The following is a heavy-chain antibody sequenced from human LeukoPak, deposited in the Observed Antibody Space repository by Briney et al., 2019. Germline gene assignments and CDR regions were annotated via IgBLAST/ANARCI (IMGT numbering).Heavy chain of an antibody. CDR2: ISSLSGTI. D-gene: IGHD3-22*01. J-gene: IGHJ4*02. V-gene: IGHV3-48*01. CDR3: TRVNYYDSSGYLFDY. Sequence: PGGSLRLSCAASGFTFSSYSMNWVRQAPGEGLEWVSYISSLSGTIYYADSVKGRFTISRDNAKNSLYLQMDSLRAEDTAVYYCTRVNYYDSSGYLFDYWGQGTLVTVSS. CDR1: GFTFSSYS.